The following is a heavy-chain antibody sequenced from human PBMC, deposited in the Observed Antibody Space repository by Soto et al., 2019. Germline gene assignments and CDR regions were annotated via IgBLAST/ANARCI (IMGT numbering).Heavy chain of an antibody. D-gene: IGHD6-19*01. V-gene: IGHV3-23*01. CDR1: GFTFSSYA. CDR3: GREKYNSSGWWGGFAY. J-gene: IGHJ4*02. CDR2: ISGSGGST. Sequence: EVQLLESGGGLVQPGGSLRLSCAASGFTFSSYAMSWVRQAPGKGLEWVSAISGSGGSTYYADSVKGRFTISRDNSKNPLYLKMNSLRARDTAVYYCGREKYNSSGWWGGFAYWGQGTLVTVSS.